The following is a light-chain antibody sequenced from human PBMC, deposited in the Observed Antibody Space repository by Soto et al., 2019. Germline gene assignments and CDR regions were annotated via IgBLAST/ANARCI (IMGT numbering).Light chain of an antibody. V-gene: IGKV1-33*01. CDR1: QDISKH. CDR2: DAS. CDR3: QQYGDLPLT. Sequence: DVQMTQSPSSLSASVGDRVTITCQASQDISKHLSWYQQKPGKAPNLLICDASTLETGVPSRFSGSGSGTEFTFTINSLHPEAFATYYCQQYGDLPLTFGQGTRLEMK. J-gene: IGKJ5*01.